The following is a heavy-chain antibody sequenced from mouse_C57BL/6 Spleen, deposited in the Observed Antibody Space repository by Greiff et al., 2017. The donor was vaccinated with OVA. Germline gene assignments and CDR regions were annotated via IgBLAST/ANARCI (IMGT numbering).Heavy chain of an antibody. CDR1: GYTFTSYW. CDR2: IDPSDSYT. Sequence: QVQLKQPGAELVMPGASVKLSCKASGYTFTSYWMHWVKQRPGQGLEWIGEIDPSDSYTNYNQKFKGKSTLTVDKSSSTAYMQLSSLTSEDSAVYYCARGGGYGNYVDYWGQGTTLTVSS. J-gene: IGHJ2*01. V-gene: IGHV1-69*01. CDR3: ARGGGYGNYVDY. D-gene: IGHD2-10*02.